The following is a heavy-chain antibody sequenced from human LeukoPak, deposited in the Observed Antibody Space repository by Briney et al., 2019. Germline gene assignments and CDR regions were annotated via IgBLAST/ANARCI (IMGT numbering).Heavy chain of an antibody. V-gene: IGHV4-4*07. J-gene: IGHJ4*02. CDR2: IYTSGST. CDR1: GGSISSYY. CDR3: AREHPDYGDYYFDY. Sequence: SETLSLTCTVSGGSISSYYWSWIRQPAGKGLEWIGRIYTSGSTNYNPSLKSRVTMSVDTSKNQFSLKLSSVTAADTAVYYCAREHPDYGDYYFDYWGQGTLVTVSS. D-gene: IGHD4-17*01.